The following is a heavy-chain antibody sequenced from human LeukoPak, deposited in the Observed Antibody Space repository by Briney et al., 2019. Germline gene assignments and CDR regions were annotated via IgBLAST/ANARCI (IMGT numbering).Heavy chain of an antibody. Sequence: GASVKVSCKASGYTFTGYYMHWVRQAPGQGLEWMGWINPNNGGTNYAQKFQGRVTMTEDTSTDTAYMELSSLRSEDTAVYYCATEYCSSTSCLYYWGQGTLVTVSS. V-gene: IGHV1-2*02. CDR1: GYTFTGYY. CDR2: INPNNGGT. D-gene: IGHD2-2*01. CDR3: ATEYCSSTSCLYY. J-gene: IGHJ4*02.